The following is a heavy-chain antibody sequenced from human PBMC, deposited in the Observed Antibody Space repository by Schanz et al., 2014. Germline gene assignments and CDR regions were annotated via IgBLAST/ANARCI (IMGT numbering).Heavy chain of an antibody. CDR2: IIPILGIA. Sequence: QVQLVQSGAEVKKPGSSVKVSCKASGGTFSSYSISWVRQAPGQGLEWMGRIIPILGIANYAQKFQGRVTNTANKTTSTAYMGLSRLRPEDTAVYYCARSNYYDNSDYYNSFDYWGQGTLVTVSS. J-gene: IGHJ4*02. V-gene: IGHV1-69*04. CDR3: ARSNYYDNSDYYNSFDY. CDR1: GGTFSSYS. D-gene: IGHD3-22*01.